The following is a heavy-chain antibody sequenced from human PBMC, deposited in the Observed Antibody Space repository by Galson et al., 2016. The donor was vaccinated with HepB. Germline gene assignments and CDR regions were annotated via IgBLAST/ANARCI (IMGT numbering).Heavy chain of an antibody. J-gene: IGHJ4*02. D-gene: IGHD1-14*01. Sequence: SLRLSCAASGLTFSSYGMTWVRQAPGKGLEWVSSISDSGDTTYYEDSVKGRLTISRDNSKNTLYLQMNSLRAEDTAIYFCAKDQFVIAGNFDYWGQGTLVTVSS. V-gene: IGHV3-23*01. CDR2: ISDSGDTT. CDR3: AKDQFVIAGNFDY. CDR1: GLTFSSYG.